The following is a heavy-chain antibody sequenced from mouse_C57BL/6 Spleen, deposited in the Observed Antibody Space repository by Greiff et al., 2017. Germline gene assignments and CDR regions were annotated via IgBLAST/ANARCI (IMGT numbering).Heavy chain of an antibody. CDR2: IDPNSGGT. CDR3: ARNDYGSDWFAY. V-gene: IGHV1-72*01. D-gene: IGHD1-1*01. CDR1: GYTFTSYW. Sequence: QVQLQQPGAELVKPGASVKLSCKASGYTFTSYWMHWVKQRPGRGLEWSGRIDPNSGGTKYNEKFKSKATLTVDKPSSTAYMQLSSLTSEDSAVYYCARNDYGSDWFAYWGQGTLVTVSA. J-gene: IGHJ3*01.